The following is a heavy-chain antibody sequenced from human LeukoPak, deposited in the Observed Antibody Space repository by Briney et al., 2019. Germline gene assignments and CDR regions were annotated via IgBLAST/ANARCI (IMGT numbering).Heavy chain of an antibody. CDR1: GDSISRSSYW. CDR2: INYIGST. D-gene: IGHD2-2*01. CDR3: ARVGIYCSSTNCFLANFGY. V-gene: IGHV4-39*01. Sequence: SETLSLTCSVSGDSISRSSYWWGWIRQPPGKGLDWIGTINYIGSTYYNPSLKSRVTISIDTPKNQFSLKLSPVTAADTAVYYCARVGIYCSSTNCFLANFGYWGQGTLVTVSS. J-gene: IGHJ4*02.